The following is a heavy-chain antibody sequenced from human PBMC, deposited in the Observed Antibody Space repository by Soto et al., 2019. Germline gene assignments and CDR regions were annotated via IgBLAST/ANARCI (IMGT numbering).Heavy chain of an antibody. CDR1: GDSVSSNSAA. J-gene: IGHJ4*02. D-gene: IGHD3-10*01. V-gene: IGHV6-1*01. Sequence: SHTLSLTCPISGDSVSSNSAAWNWIRQSPSRGLEWLGRTYYRSKWYNDYAVSVKSRITINPDTSKNQFSLQLNSVTPEDTAVYYCARDSTPYGSGSYADYRGQGTLVTVSS. CDR3: ARDSTPYGSGSYADY. CDR2: TYYRSKWYN.